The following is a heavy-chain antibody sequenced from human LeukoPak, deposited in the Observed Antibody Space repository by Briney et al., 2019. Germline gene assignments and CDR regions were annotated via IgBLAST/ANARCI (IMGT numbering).Heavy chain of an antibody. CDR1: GGTFSSYA. V-gene: IGHV1-69*05. Sequence: ASVKVSCKASGGTFSSYAISWVRQAPGQGLEWMGGIIPIFGTANYAQKFQGRVTITTDESTSTAYMELSSLRSEDTAVYYCARGHLYYDSSGYYGPYYYYYMDVWGKGTMVTVSS. D-gene: IGHD3-22*01. J-gene: IGHJ6*03. CDR3: ARGHLYYDSSGYYGPYYYYYMDV. CDR2: IIPIFGTA.